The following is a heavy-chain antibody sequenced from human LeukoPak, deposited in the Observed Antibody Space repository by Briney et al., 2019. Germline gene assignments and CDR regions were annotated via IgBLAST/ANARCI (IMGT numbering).Heavy chain of an antibody. D-gene: IGHD2-2*02. CDR2: ISYDGSNK. J-gene: IGHJ4*02. V-gene: IGHV3-30*18. CDR1: GFTFSSYG. CDR3: AKGGIVVVPAAIADY. Sequence: PGRSLRLSCAASGFTFSSYGMHWVRQAPGKGLEWVAVISYDGSNKYYADSVKGRFTISRDNSKNTLFLQMNSLRAEDTAVYYCAKGGIVVVPAAIADYWGQGTLVIVSS.